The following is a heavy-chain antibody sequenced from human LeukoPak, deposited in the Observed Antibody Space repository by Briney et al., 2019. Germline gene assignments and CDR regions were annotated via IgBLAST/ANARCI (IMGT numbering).Heavy chain of an antibody. D-gene: IGHD3-22*01. CDR1: GFTFSSYS. J-gene: IGHJ4*02. CDR3: ARFRMGYDSSGSDH. V-gene: IGHV3-21*01. Sequence: GGSLRPSCAASGFTFSSYSMNWVRQAPGKGLEWVSSISSSSSYIYYADSVKGRFTISRDNAKNSLYLQMNSLRAEDTAVYYCARFRMGYDSSGSDHWGQGTLVTVSS. CDR2: ISSSSSYI.